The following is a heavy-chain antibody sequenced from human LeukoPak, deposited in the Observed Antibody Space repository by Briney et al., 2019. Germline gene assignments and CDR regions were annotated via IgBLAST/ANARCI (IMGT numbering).Heavy chain of an antibody. J-gene: IGHJ5*02. Sequence: GASVKVSCKASGYSFTNYGISWVRQAPGQGLEWMGWISAYNGNTNYAQKFQGRVTMTTDTSTSTAYMELRSLRSGDTAVYYCARFSIAAAGLGWFDPWGQGTLVTVSS. CDR2: ISAYNGNT. CDR1: GYSFTNYG. V-gene: IGHV1-18*01. D-gene: IGHD6-13*01. CDR3: ARFSIAAAGLGWFDP.